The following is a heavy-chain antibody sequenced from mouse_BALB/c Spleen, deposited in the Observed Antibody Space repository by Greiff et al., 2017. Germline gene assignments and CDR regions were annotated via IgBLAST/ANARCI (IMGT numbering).Heavy chain of an antibody. Sequence: EVKLMESGGGLVKPGGSLKLSCAASGFTFSSYTMSWVRQTPEKRLEWVATISSGGSYTYYPDSVKGRFTISRDNAKNTLYLQMSSLKSEDTAMYYCTRDMGDYFDYWGQGTTLTVSS. CDR3: TRDMGDYFDY. D-gene: IGHD1-1*02. CDR1: GFTFSSYT. V-gene: IGHV5-6-4*01. CDR2: ISSGGSYT. J-gene: IGHJ2*01.